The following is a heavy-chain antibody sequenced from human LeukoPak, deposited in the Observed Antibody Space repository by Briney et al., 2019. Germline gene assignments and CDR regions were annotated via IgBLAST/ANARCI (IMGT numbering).Heavy chain of an antibody. V-gene: IGHV1-18*01. J-gene: IGHJ4*02. CDR1: GYTFTSYG. D-gene: IGHD3-22*01. CDR2: ISAYNGHT. CDR3: ARDWYDSLSEVVFDY. Sequence: ASVKVSCKASGYTFTSYGISWVRQAPGQGLEWMGWISAYNGHTNYAQKLQGRVTMTTDTSTSTAYMELRSLRSDDTAVYYCARDWYDSLSEVVFDYWGQGTLVTVSS.